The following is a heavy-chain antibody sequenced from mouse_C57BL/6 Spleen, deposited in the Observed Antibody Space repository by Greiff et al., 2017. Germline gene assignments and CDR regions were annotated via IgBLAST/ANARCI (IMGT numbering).Heavy chain of an antibody. CDR1: GFTFSSYT. CDR3: ASGAAQARFAY. V-gene: IGHV5-9*01. D-gene: IGHD3-2*02. CDR2: ISGGGGNT. J-gene: IGHJ3*01. Sequence: EVQLVESGGGLVKPGGSLKLSCAASGFTFSSYTMSWVRQTPEKRLEWVATISGGGGNTYYPDSVKGRFTISRDNAKNTLYLQMSSLRSEDTALYYCASGAAQARFAYWGQGTLVTVSA.